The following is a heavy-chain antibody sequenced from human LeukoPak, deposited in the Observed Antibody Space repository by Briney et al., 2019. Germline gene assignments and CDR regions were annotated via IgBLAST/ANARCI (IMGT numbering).Heavy chain of an antibody. J-gene: IGHJ3*02. CDR3: ARTDSSGYYNWDDAFDI. V-gene: IGHV5-51*01. D-gene: IGHD3-22*01. CDR2: IYPGDSDT. CDR1: GYSFTSYW. Sequence: GESLKISCKGSGYSFTSYWIGWVRQMPGKGLEWMGIIYPGDSDTRYSPSFQGQVTISADKSISTAYLQWSSLKASHTAMYYCARTDSSGYYNWDDAFDIWGQGTMVTVSS.